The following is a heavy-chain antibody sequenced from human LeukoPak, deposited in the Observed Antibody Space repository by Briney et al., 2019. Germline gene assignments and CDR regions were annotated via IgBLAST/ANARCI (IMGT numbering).Heavy chain of an antibody. J-gene: IGHJ3*02. D-gene: IGHD3-10*01. Sequence: NPGGSLRLSCGASGFNFSNYWMTWVRQPPGKGLEWIGEIYHSGSTNYNPSLKSRVTISVDTSKNQFSLKLSSVTAADTAVYYCARVNPNYGSGFSRSAFDIWGQGTMVTVSS. CDR1: GFNFSNYW. V-gene: IGHV4-4*02. CDR2: IYHSGST. CDR3: ARVNPNYGSGFSRSAFDI.